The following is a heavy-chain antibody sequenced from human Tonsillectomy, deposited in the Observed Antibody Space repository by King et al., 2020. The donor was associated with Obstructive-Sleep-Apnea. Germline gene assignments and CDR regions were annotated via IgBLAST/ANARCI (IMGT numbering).Heavy chain of an antibody. CDR1: GGSFSGYY. V-gene: IGHV4-34*01. Sequence: VQLQQWGAGLLKPSETLSLTCAVYGGSFSGYYWTWIRQPPGKGLEWIGEINHSGITYYSASLKSRVTLSVDTSKNQFSLKVTSVTAADTAVYYCARQETGNFYFDFWGQGTLVTVSS. CDR3: ARQETGNFYFDF. J-gene: IGHJ4*02. CDR2: INHSGIT. D-gene: IGHD3-10*01.